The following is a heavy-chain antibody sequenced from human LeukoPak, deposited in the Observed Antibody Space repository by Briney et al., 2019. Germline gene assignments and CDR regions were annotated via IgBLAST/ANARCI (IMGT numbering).Heavy chain of an antibody. CDR2: MNPNSGNT. CDR3: ARGYSFLDHYYYYMDV. Sequence: ASVKVSCTASGYTFTSYDINWVRQATGQGREWMGWMNPNSGNTGYAQKFQGRVTMTRNTSISTAYMELSSLRSEDTAVYYCARGYSFLDHYYYYMDVWGKGTTVTVSS. D-gene: IGHD5-18*01. V-gene: IGHV1-8*01. CDR1: GYTFTSYD. J-gene: IGHJ6*03.